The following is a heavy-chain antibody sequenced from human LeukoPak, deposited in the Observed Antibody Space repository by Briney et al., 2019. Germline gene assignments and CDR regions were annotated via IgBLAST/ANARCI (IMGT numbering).Heavy chain of an antibody. V-gene: IGHV5-51*01. CDR2: IYPGDSDT. CDR3: ARIYYDSSGYYVYYFDY. D-gene: IGHD3-22*01. J-gene: IGHJ4*02. CDR1: GYSFTSYW. Sequence: GESLKISCKGSGYSFTSYWIGWVGQMPGKGLEWMGIIYPGDSDTRYSPPFQGQVTISADKSISTAYLQWSSLKASDTAMYYCARIYYDSSGYYVYYFDYWGQGTLVTVSS.